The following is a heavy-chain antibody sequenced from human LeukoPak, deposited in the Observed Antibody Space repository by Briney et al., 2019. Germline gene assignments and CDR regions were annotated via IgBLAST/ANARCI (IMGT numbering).Heavy chain of an antibody. Sequence: GGSLRLSCAASGFTFSDYYMSWIRQTPQKGLEWVSYISSSGSTIHCADSVKGRFTISRDNAKNSLYLQMNSLRAEDTAVYYCARASYSSGYYYDYYYYGMDVWGQGTTVTVSS. J-gene: IGHJ6*02. V-gene: IGHV3-11*01. CDR1: GFTFSDYY. D-gene: IGHD3-22*01. CDR2: ISSSGSTI. CDR3: ARASYSSGYYYDYYYYGMDV.